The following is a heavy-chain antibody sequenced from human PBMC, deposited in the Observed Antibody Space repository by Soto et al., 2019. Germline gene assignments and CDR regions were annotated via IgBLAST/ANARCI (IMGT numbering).Heavy chain of an antibody. J-gene: IGHJ4*02. CDR3: ANMVVNLDY. D-gene: IGHD2-15*01. CDR2: ISYDGSNK. Sequence: QVQLVESGGGVVQPGRSLRLSCAASGFTFSSYGMHWVRQAPGKGLEWVAVISYDGSNKYYADSVKGRFTISRDNSKNTLYLQMNSLRAEDTAVYYCANMVVNLDYWGQGTLVTVSS. V-gene: IGHV3-30*18. CDR1: GFTFSSYG.